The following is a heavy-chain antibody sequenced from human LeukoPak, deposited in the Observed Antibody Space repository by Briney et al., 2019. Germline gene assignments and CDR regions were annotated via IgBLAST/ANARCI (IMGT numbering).Heavy chain of an antibody. CDR2: IYHSGST. Sequence: PSETLSLTCTVSGYSISSGYYWGWLRQPPGKGLEWIGSIYHSGSTNYNPSLKSRVTISVDTSKNQSSLKLSSVTAADTAVYYCASRTLESIAAQNYFDYWGQGTLVTVSS. CDR3: ASRTLESIAAQNYFDY. V-gene: IGHV4-38-2*02. J-gene: IGHJ4*02. CDR1: GYSISSGYY. D-gene: IGHD6-6*01.